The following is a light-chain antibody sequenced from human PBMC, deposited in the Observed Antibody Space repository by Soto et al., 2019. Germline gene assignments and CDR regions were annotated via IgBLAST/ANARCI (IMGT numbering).Light chain of an antibody. CDR3: QQYGSSPWT. J-gene: IGKJ1*01. CDR2: GAS. Sequence: ESVLTQSPGTLSLSPGERATLSCRASQSVSSSYLAWYQQKPGQAPRLLIYGASSRATGIPDRFSGSGSGTDFTLTISRLEPEDFAVYYFQQYGSSPWTFGQGTKVEIK. V-gene: IGKV3-20*01. CDR1: QSVSSSY.